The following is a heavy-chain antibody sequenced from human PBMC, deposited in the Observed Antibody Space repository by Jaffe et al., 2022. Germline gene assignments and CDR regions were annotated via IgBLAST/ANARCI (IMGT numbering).Heavy chain of an antibody. Sequence: EVQLVESGGVVVQPGGSLRLSCAASGFTFDDYAMHWVRQAPGKGLEWVSLISWDGGSTYYADSVKGRFTISRDNSKNSLYLQMNSLRAEDTALYYCAKGPPPPGIAVAGVYYYYMDVWGKGTTVTVSS. D-gene: IGHD6-19*01. J-gene: IGHJ6*03. V-gene: IGHV3-43D*04. CDR2: ISWDGGST. CDR1: GFTFDDYA. CDR3: AKGPPPPGIAVAGVYYYYMDV.